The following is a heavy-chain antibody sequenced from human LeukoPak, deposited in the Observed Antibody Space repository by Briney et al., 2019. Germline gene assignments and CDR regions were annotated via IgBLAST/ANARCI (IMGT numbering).Heavy chain of an antibody. D-gene: IGHD6-13*01. V-gene: IGHV3-64*01. J-gene: IGHJ2*01. CDR3: ARVGIAAAGILNWYFDL. CDR2: ISSNGGST. Sequence: PGGSLRLSCAASGFTFSSYATHWVRQAPGKGLEYVSAISSNGGSTYYANSVKGRFTISRDNSKNTLYLQMGSLRAENMAVYYCARVGIAAAGILNWYFDLWGRGTLVTVSS. CDR1: GFTFSSYA.